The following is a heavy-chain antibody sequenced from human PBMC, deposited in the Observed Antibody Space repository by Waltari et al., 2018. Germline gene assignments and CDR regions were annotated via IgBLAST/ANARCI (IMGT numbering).Heavy chain of an antibody. J-gene: IGHJ6*02. CDR2: FDPEDGET. Sequence: QVQLVQSGAEVKKPGASVKVSCKVSGYTLTELSMHWVRQAPGKGLEWMGGFDPEDGETSYAQKFQGRVTMNEDTSTDTAYMELSSLRSEDTAVYYCATDSPSPRPLYGMDVWGQGTTVTVSS. V-gene: IGHV1-24*01. CDR1: GYTLTELS. CDR3: ATDSPSPRPLYGMDV.